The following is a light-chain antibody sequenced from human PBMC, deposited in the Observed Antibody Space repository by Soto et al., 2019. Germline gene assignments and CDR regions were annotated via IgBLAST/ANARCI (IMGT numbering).Light chain of an antibody. CDR2: GAS. CDR1: QSVSSSF. J-gene: IGKJ5*01. V-gene: IGKV3-20*01. CDR3: QQYGSSPRT. Sequence: EIVLTQSPGTLSLSPGERATLSCRASQSVSSSFLAWYQQKVGQAPRLLIYGASSRATGIPDRFSGSGSGTHFTLSISRLEPEDFAVYYCQQYGSSPRTFGQGTRLEIK.